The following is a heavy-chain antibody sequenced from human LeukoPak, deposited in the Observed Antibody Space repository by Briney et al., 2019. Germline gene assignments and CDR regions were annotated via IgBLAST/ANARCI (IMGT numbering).Heavy chain of an antibody. J-gene: IGHJ4*02. CDR3: ARLPFCSSTSCSDY. D-gene: IGHD2-2*01. V-gene: IGHV3-30-3*01. Sequence: GGSLRLSCAASGFTFSSYAMHWVRQAPGKGLEWVAVISYDGSNKYYTDSVKGRFTISRDNSKNTLYLQMNSLRAEDTAVYYCARLPFCSSTSCSDYWGQGTLVTVSS. CDR2: ISYDGSNK. CDR1: GFTFSSYA.